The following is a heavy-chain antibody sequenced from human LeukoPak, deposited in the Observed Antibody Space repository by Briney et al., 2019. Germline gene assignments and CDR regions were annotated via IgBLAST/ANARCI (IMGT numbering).Heavy chain of an antibody. Sequence: GGSLRLSCAASGFTFSDYYMSWIRQAPGKGLEWVAFIRYDGSNKYYADSVKGRFTISRDNSKNTLYLQMNSLRGEDTAVYYCAKDPDCTSGVCYTFFDSWGQGTLVTVSS. D-gene: IGHD2-8*01. V-gene: IGHV3-30*02. CDR2: IRYDGSNK. CDR3: AKDPDCTSGVCYTFFDS. CDR1: GFTFSDYY. J-gene: IGHJ4*02.